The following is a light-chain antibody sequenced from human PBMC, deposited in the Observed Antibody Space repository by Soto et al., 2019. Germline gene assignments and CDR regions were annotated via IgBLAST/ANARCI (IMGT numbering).Light chain of an antibody. J-gene: IGKJ1*01. CDR2: DAS. Sequence: DIPMTQSPSTLSASVGDRVSITCRAGQRVSTCLAWYQQKPGKAPTLLIYDASNLQSGVPSRFSGSGSGTEFTLTISSLQPDDFATYYCQQYQIDWTFGQGTKVEIK. CDR1: QRVSTC. CDR3: QQYQIDWT. V-gene: IGKV1-5*01.